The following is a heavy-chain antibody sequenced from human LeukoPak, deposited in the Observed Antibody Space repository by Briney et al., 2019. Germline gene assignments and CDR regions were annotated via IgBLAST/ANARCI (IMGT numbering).Heavy chain of an antibody. V-gene: IGHV4-59*01. Sequence: PSETLSLTCTVSGGSISNYYWSGVRQSPGKGLEWIGYIFYGGSSNYNPSLKSRITISADTSKNQFSLKLSSVTAADTAVYYCARDRGLYSYFDLWGRGTLVTVSS. CDR2: IFYGGSS. J-gene: IGHJ2*01. D-gene: IGHD5-12*01. CDR3: ARDRGLYSYFDL. CDR1: GGSISNYY.